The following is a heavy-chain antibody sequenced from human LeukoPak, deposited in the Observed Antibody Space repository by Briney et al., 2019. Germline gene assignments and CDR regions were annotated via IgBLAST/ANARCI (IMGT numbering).Heavy chain of an antibody. CDR2: IYYSGST. V-gene: IGHV4-61*01. CDR3: ARSFGSGSYFFDY. J-gene: IGHJ4*02. Sequence: SETLSLTCTVSGGSVSSGSDYWSWIRQPPGKGLEWIWYIYYSGSTNYNPSLKSRVTISVDTSRNQFSLKLSSVTAADTAVYYCARSFGSGSYFFDYWGQGTLVTVSS. D-gene: IGHD3-10*01. CDR1: GGSVSSGSDY.